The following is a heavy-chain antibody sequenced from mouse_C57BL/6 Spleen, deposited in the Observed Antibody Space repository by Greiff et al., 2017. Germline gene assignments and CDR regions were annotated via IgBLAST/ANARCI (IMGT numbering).Heavy chain of an antibody. CDR3: ARGDGYYEAWFAY. CDR1: GYTFTSYW. D-gene: IGHD2-3*01. CDR2: IHPNSGST. J-gene: IGHJ3*01. V-gene: IGHV1-64*01. Sequence: QVQLQQPGAELVKPGASVKLSCKASGYTFTSYWMHWVKQRPGQGLEWIGMIHPNSGSTNSNEKFKSKATLTVDKSSSTVYMQLSSLTSADSAVYCCARGDGYYEAWFAYWGQGTLVTVSA.